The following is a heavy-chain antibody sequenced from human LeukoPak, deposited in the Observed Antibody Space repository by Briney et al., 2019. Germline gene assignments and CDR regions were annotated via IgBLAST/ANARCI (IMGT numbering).Heavy chain of an antibody. Sequence: SQTLSLTCTVSGGSISSGGYYWGWIRQPPGKGLEWIGSIYYSGSTYYNPSLKSRVTISVDTSKNQFSLKLSSVTAADTAVYYCARHLEVATVTRADKRGFDYWGQGTLVTVPS. J-gene: IGHJ4*02. CDR3: ARHLEVATVTRADKRGFDY. CDR1: GGSISSGGYY. CDR2: IYYSGST. V-gene: IGHV4-39*01. D-gene: IGHD4-17*01.